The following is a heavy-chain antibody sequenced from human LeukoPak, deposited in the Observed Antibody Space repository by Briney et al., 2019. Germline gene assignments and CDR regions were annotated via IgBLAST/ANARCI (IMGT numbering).Heavy chain of an antibody. V-gene: IGHV1-69*13. J-gene: IGHJ3*02. CDR1: GGTFSSYA. CDR3: ARDPGDIDAFDI. Sequence: SVKVSCKASGGTFSSYAISWVRQAPGQGLEWMGGITPIFGTANYAQKFQGRVTITADESTSTAYMELSSLRSEDTAVYYCARDPGDIDAFDIWGQGTMVTVSS. D-gene: IGHD5-12*01. CDR2: ITPIFGTA.